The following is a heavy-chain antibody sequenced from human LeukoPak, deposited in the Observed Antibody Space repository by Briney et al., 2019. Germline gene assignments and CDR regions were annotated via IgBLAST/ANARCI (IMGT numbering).Heavy chain of an antibody. V-gene: IGHV4-59*01. CDR2: IYYSEST. J-gene: IGHJ4*02. CDR3: ARGEPDSYGGPVEDY. CDR1: GGSISSYY. D-gene: IGHD5-18*01. Sequence: SETLSLTCTVSGGSISSYYWSWIRQPPGKGLEWIGYIYYSESTNYNPSPKSRVTISVDTSKNQFSLKLSSVTAADTAVYYCARGEPDSYGGPVEDYWGQGTLVTVSS.